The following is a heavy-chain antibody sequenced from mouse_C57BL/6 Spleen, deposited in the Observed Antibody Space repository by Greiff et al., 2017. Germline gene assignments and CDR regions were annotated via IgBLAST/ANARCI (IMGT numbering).Heavy chain of an antibody. CDR1: GYTFTGYN. J-gene: IGHJ2*01. CDR2: INPDNGAT. V-gene: IGHV1-22*01. CDR3: ARWIYDGYYFDY. D-gene: IGHD2-3*01. Sequence: VHVKQSGPELVKPGASLKMSCKASGYTFTGYNMHWVHQTPGKSLEWIGYINPDNGATSYTQKFKGKATFTVNKSSSTAYMELRSLTAEDSAVYYCARWIYDGYYFDYWGQGTTLTVSS.